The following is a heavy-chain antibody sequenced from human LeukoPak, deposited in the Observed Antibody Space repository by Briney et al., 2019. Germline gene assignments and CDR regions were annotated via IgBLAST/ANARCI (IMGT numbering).Heavy chain of an antibody. CDR2: ISGSGGST. J-gene: IGHJ3*02. CDR1: GFIFSNYE. Sequence: GGSLRLSCAASGFIFSNYEMNWVRQAPGKGLEWVSAISGSGGSTYYADSVKGRFTISRDNSKNTLYLQMNSLRAEDTAVYYCAKDMVRGVPPLDAFDIWGQGTMVTVSS. V-gene: IGHV3-23*01. D-gene: IGHD3-10*01. CDR3: AKDMVRGVPPLDAFDI.